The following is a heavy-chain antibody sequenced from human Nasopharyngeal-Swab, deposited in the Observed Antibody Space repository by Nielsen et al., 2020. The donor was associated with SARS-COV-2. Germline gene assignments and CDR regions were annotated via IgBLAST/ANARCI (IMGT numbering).Heavy chain of an antibody. J-gene: IGHJ4*02. CDR3: AGHPADFDY. Sequence: SETLSLTCAVYGGSVSDYHWSWLRQPPGKGLEWVGEMKPSGRTNYNPSLKSRVAISIDTSKNQFFLSLTSVTAADTALYYCAGHPADFDYWGQGTLVTVSS. CDR2: MKPSGRT. D-gene: IGHD6-25*01. CDR1: GGSVSDYH. V-gene: IGHV4-34*01.